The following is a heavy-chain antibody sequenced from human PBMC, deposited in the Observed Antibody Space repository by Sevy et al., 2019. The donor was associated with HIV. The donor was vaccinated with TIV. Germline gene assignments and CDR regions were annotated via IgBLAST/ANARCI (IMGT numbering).Heavy chain of an antibody. D-gene: IGHD6-13*01. Sequence: GGSLRLSCAASGFTFSNAWMSWVRQAPGKGLEWVGRIKSKTDGGTTDYAAPVKGRFTISRDNSKNTEYLQMNSLRAEDTTVYYCARESSSTWQAGYYGMAVWGQGTTVTVSS. J-gene: IGHJ6*02. CDR3: ARESSSTWQAGYYGMAV. V-gene: IGHV3-15*01. CDR1: GFTFSNAW. CDR2: IKSKTDGGTT.